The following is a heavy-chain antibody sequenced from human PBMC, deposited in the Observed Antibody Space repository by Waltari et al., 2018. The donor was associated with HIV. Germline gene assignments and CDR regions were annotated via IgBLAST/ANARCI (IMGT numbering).Heavy chain of an antibody. CDR3: TISSVVVAAGLTY. V-gene: IGHV3-15*01. D-gene: IGHD2-15*01. J-gene: IGHJ4*02. Sequence: EVQLVESGGGLVKPGGSLRLSCAASGFTFSNAWMSWVRQAPGKGLEWVGRIKSKTDGGTTDYSAPVKGRFTISRDDSKNTLYLQMNSLKTEDTAVYYCTISSVVVAAGLTYWGQGTLVTVSS. CDR2: IKSKTDGGTT. CDR1: GFTFSNAW.